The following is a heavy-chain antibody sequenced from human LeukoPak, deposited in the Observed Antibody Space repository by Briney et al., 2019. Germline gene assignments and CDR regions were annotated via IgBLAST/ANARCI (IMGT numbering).Heavy chain of an antibody. CDR1: GGSISSISYY. D-gene: IGHD6-19*01. Sequence: ETLSLTCPVSGGSISSISYYWGWNRQPPGKGLEWFVSIYYSWSTYYNPFLHSRATISVDATKKQLLLMVSSVTSAHSAVYYCSRLSSYRSRNWGQATLLTVSS. V-gene: IGHV4-39*01. CDR2: IYYSWST. CDR3: SRLSSYRSRN. J-gene: IGHJ4*02.